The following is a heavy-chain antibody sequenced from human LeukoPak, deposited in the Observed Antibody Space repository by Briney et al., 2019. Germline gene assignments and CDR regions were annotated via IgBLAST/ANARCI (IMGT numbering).Heavy chain of an antibody. Sequence: GGSLRLSCAASGFTFSSYSMNWVRQAPGKGLEWVSSISSTSSYIYYADSVKGRFTISRDNSKNTLYLQMNSLRAEDTAVYYCAREEMATTDYYYYGMDVWGQGTTVTVSS. V-gene: IGHV3-21*01. J-gene: IGHJ6*02. D-gene: IGHD5-24*01. CDR3: AREEMATTDYYYYGMDV. CDR2: ISSTSSYI. CDR1: GFTFSSYS.